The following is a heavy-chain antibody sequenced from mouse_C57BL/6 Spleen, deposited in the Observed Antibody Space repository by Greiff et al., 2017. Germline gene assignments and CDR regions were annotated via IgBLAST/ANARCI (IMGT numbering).Heavy chain of an antibody. J-gene: IGHJ3*01. D-gene: IGHD1-1*01. CDR3: ARSGTTVVATPFAY. CDR1: GYAFSSYW. CDR2: IYPGDGDT. Sequence: VKLMESGAELVKPGASVKISCKASGYAFSSYWMNWVKQRPGKGLEWIGQIYPGDGDTNYNGKFKGKATLTADKSSSTAYMQLSSLTSEDSAVYFCARSGTTVVATPFAYWGQGTLVTVSA. V-gene: IGHV1-80*01.